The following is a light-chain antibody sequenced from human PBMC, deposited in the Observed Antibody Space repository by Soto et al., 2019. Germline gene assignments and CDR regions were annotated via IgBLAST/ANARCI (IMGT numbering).Light chain of an antibody. J-gene: IGLJ3*02. Sequence: QSVLTQPPSASGTPGQRVTISCSGSSSNFGTNTVNWYQQLPGTAPKLLIYNTNQRPSGVPDRFSGSKSGTSASLAIGGLQSEAEADYYCASWDDSLSAWVFGGGTKVTVL. CDR1: SSNFGTNT. CDR3: ASWDDSLSAWV. CDR2: NTN. V-gene: IGLV1-44*01.